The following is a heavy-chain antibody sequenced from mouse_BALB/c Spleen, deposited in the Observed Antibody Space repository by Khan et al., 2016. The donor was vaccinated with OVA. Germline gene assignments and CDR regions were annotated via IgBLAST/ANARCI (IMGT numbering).Heavy chain of an antibody. CDR2: ISYSGST. CDR1: GYSITSDYA. CDR3: ARDGSRYNYAMDY. Sequence: DVELVESGPGLVKPSQSLSLTCTVTGYSITSDYAWNWIRQFPGNKLEWMGYISYSGSTNYNPALKSRISITRDTSKNQFFLQLNSVTTEDTATYYCARDGSRYNYAMDYWGQGTSVTVSS. V-gene: IGHV3-2*02. D-gene: IGHD2-3*01. J-gene: IGHJ4*01.